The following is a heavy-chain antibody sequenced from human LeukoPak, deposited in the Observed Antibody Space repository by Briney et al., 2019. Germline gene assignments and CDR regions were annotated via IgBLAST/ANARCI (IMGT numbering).Heavy chain of an antibody. J-gene: IGHJ6*03. D-gene: IGHD6-13*01. V-gene: IGHV3-48*01. Sequence: GGSLRLPCAASGFTFSSYSMNWVRQAPGKGLEWVSYISSSSSTIYYADSVKGRFTISRDNAKNSLYLQMNSLRAEDTAVYYCANALGYRDYYYYYYMDVWGKGTTVTVSS. CDR1: GFTFSSYS. CDR2: ISSSSSTI. CDR3: ANALGYRDYYYYYYMDV.